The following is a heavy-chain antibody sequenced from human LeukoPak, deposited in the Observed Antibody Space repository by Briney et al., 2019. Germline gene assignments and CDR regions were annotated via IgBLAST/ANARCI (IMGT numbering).Heavy chain of an antibody. V-gene: IGHV5-51*01. CDR1: GNSFDTYW. CDR2: INLRDSDT. CDR3: ARRMTPGTSFDY. J-gene: IGHJ4*02. Sequence: GESLKISCKGSGNSFDTYWIALVRQMAGKGLEWMGIINLRDSDTRYSPSFQGQVTISADKSITTAYLQWSSLEASDTAVYYCARRMTPGTSFDYWGQGTLVTVSS. D-gene: IGHD4-17*01.